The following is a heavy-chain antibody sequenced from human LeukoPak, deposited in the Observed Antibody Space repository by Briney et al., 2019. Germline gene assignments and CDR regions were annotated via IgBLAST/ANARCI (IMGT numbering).Heavy chain of an antibody. CDR2: TYYSGST. CDR3: ARGPNSVAGYFDY. Sequence: SETLSLTCTVSGGSISSYYWSWIRQPPGKGLEWIGYTYYSGSTNYNPSLKSRVTISVDTSKNQFSLKLSSVTAADTAVYYCARGPNSVAGYFDYWGQGTLVTVSS. V-gene: IGHV4-59*01. J-gene: IGHJ4*02. D-gene: IGHD6-19*01. CDR1: GGSISSYY.